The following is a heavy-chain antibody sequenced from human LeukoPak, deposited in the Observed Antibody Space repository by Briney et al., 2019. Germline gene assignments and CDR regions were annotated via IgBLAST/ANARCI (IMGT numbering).Heavy chain of an antibody. CDR1: GYTFTGYY. CDR2: INPDSGGT. J-gene: IGHJ4*02. V-gene: IGHV1-2*02. Sequence: ASVKVSCKASGYTFTGYYMHWVRQAPGQGLEWMGWINPDSGGTDYAQKFQGRVTMTRDTSISTAYMELSRLTSYDTAVYFCARLNIPMGTFDYWGQGTLVTVSS. D-gene: IGHD2-2*02. CDR3: ARLNIPMGTFDY.